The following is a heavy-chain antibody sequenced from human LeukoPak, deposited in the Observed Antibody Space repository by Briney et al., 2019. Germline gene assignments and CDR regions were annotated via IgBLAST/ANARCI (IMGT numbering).Heavy chain of an antibody. CDR2: IYYSGST. J-gene: IGHJ6*03. D-gene: IGHD1-26*01. CDR1: GGSISSSSYY. CDR3: ARLRPGSWAWEPQRYYYYMDV. Sequence: SETLSLTCTVSGGSISSSSYYWGWIRQPPGKGLEWIGSIYYSGSTYYNPSLKSRVTISVDTSKNQFSLKLSSVTAADTAVYYCARLRPGSWAWEPQRYYYYMDVWGKGTTVTISS. V-gene: IGHV4-39*07.